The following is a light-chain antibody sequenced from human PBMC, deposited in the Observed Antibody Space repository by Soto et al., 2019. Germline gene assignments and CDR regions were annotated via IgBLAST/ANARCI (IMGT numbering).Light chain of an antibody. V-gene: IGKV3-15*01. CDR3: QQFHDWPMT. Sequence: EIVMTQSPATLSVSPGERATLSCRASQSISSNLAWYQQKPGQAPRLLISGASTRATGIPARFSGSESGTDFTLTISSLQSEDFAVYYCQQFHDWPMTFGPGTKVDIK. J-gene: IGKJ3*01. CDR2: GAS. CDR1: QSISSN.